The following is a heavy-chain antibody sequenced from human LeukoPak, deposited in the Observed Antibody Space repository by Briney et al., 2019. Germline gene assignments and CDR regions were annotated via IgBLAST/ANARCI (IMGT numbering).Heavy chain of an antibody. D-gene: IGHD1-26*01. CDR2: IIPIFGTA. V-gene: IGHV1-69*01. CDR3: ARSSGSYNNWFDP. Sequence: ASAKVSCKASGGTFSSYAISWVRQAPGQGLEWMGGIIPIFGTANYAQKFQGRVTITADESTSTAYMELSSLRSEDTAVYYCARSSGSYNNWFDPWGQGTLVTVSS. J-gene: IGHJ5*02. CDR1: GGTFSSYA.